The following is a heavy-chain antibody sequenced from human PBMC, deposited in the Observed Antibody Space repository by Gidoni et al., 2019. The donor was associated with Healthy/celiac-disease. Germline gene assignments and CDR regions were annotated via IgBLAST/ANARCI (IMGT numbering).Heavy chain of an antibody. D-gene: IGHD6-6*01. CDR3: ARGSSYYYYYGMDV. V-gene: IGHV7-4-1*02. Sequence: QVQLVQSGSELKKPGASVKGSCKASGYTFTSYAMNWVRQAAGQGLEWMGWINTNTGTPTYAQGFTGRFVFSLDTSVSTAYLQISSLKAEDTAVYYCARGSSYYYYYGMDVWGQGTTVTVSS. J-gene: IGHJ6*02. CDR2: INTNTGTP. CDR1: GYTFTSYA.